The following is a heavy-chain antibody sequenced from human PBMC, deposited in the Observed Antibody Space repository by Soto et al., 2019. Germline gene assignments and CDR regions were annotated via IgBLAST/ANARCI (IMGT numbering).Heavy chain of an antibody. V-gene: IGHV3-13*04. D-gene: IGHD6-19*01. CDR2: IGTAGDT. J-gene: IGHJ4*02. Sequence: EVQLVESGGGLVQPGGSLRLSCAASGFTFSSYDMHWVRQATGKGLEWVSAIGTAGDTYYPGSVKGRFTISRENAKNSLYLQMNSLRAGDTAVYYCARWASSGWYFDYWGQGTLVTVSS. CDR1: GFTFSSYD. CDR3: ARWASSGWYFDY.